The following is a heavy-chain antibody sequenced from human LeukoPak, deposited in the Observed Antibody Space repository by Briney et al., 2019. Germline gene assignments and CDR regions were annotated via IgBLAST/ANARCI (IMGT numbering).Heavy chain of an antibody. CDR2: FDPEHSEK. CDR1: GYILTEVS. CDR3: ATETVAMTLDY. Sequence: ASVTVSCKVSGYILTEVSMHWVRQAPGKGLEWMGGFDPEHSEKIYAQKFQGRVTMTEDTSTDTAYMELSRLKSEDTAVYYCATETVAMTLDYWGQGTLVTVSS. J-gene: IGHJ4*02. D-gene: IGHD5-12*01. V-gene: IGHV1-24*01.